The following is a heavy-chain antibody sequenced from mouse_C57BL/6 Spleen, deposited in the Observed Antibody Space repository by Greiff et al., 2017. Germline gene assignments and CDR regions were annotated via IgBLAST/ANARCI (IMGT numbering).Heavy chain of an antibody. CDR3: ARGGSSEYYFDD. V-gene: IGHV1-82*01. CDR1: GYAFSSSW. CDR2: IYPGDGDT. J-gene: IGHJ2*01. D-gene: IGHD1-1*01. Sequence: QVQLQQSGPELVKPGASVKISCKASGYAFSSSWMNWVKQRPGKGLEWIGRIYPGDGDTNYNGKFKGKATLTADKSSSTAYMQLSSLTSEDSAVYFCARGGSSEYYFDDWGQGTTLTVSS.